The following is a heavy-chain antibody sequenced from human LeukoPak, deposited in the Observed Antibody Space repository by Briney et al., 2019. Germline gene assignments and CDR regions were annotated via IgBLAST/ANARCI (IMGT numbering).Heavy chain of an antibody. CDR2: IYHSGST. Sequence: PSETLSLTCAVSGGSISSGGYSWRWIRQPPGKGLEWIGYIYHSGSTYYNPSLKSRVTISVDRSKNQFSLKLSSVTAADTAVYYCARAGPNYDILTGYFPYYYYGMDVWGQGTTVTVSS. J-gene: IGHJ6*02. CDR1: GGSISSGGYS. CDR3: ARAGPNYDILTGYFPYYYYGMDV. V-gene: IGHV4-30-2*01. D-gene: IGHD3-9*01.